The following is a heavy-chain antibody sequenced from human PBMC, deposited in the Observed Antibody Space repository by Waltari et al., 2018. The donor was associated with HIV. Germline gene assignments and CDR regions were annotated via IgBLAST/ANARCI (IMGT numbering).Heavy chain of an antibody. CDR3: ATRLGSGWYYFDY. J-gene: IGHJ4*02. CDR2: IYYSGST. V-gene: IGHV4-59*01. Sequence: QVQLQESGPGLVKPSETLSLTCTVSGGSISSYSWSWLRQPPGKGLEWIGYIYYSGSTNYNPSLKSRVTISVDTSKNQFSLKLSSVTAADTAVYYCATRLGSGWYYFDYWGQGTLVTVSS. CDR1: GGSISSYS. D-gene: IGHD6-19*01.